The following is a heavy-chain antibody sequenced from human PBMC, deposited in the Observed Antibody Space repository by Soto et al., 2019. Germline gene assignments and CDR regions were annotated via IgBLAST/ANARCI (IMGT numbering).Heavy chain of an antibody. CDR1: GYTFTSYG. V-gene: IGHV1-18*01. J-gene: IGHJ5*02. D-gene: IGHD4-17*01. CDR2: ISAYNGNT. CDR3: ASTTVTTLNWFDP. Sequence: XVKVSCKASGYTFTSYGISWVRGAPGQGLEWMGWISAYNGNTNYAQKLQGRVTMTTDTSTSTAYMELRSLRSDDTAVYYCASTTVTTLNWFDPWGQGTLVTVSS.